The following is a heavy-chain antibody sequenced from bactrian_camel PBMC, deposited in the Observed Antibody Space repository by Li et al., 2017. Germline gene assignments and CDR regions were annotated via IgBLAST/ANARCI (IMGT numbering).Heavy chain of an antibody. CDR3: VRDYKSGDYRDDFGY. D-gene: IGHD4*01. CDR2: IDSDGTT. CDR1: KDTDTYNC. Sequence: VQLVESGGGSVQAGGSLSLSRAASKDTDTYNCMGWFRQVPGKQREGVACIDSDGTTNVADSVKGRFTVSRDNAKNTLTLQMSSLKPEDTGVYYCVRDYKSGDYRDDFGYWGQGTQVTVS. V-gene: IGHV3S53*01. J-gene: IGHJ6*01.